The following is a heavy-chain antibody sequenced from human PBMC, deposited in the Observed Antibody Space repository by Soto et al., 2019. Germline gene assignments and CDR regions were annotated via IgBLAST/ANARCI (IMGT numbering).Heavy chain of an antibody. Sequence: GGSLRLSCAASGFTFSDYYMSWIRQAPGKGLEWVSYISSSSSTIYYADSVKGRFTISRDNAKNSLYLQMNSLRAEDTAVYYCAREIREYSGYRFDYWGQGTLVTVSS. D-gene: IGHD5-12*01. V-gene: IGHV3-11*01. CDR3: AREIREYSGYRFDY. J-gene: IGHJ4*02. CDR1: GFTFSDYY. CDR2: ISSSSSTI.